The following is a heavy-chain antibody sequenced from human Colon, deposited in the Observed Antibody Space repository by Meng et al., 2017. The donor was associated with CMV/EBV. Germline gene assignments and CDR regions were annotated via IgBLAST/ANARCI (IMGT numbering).Heavy chain of an antibody. Sequence: GESLKISCAASGFTFSAYPIHWVRRAPGKGLEWVAKTNEDGSDKYYVDSVKGRFTIFRDNAKNSVYLQMNSLRAEDTAVYYCASTGPLYGLYFCYWGQGTLVTVSS. CDR2: TNEDGSDK. V-gene: IGHV3-7*01. CDR1: GFTFSAYP. D-gene: IGHD2-8*01. CDR3: ASTGPLYGLYFCY. J-gene: IGHJ4*02.